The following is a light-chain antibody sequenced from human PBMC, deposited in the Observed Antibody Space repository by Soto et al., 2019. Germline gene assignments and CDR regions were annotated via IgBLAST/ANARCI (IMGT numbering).Light chain of an antibody. CDR3: SSYTSSSTWV. CDR1: SSGVGGYNY. J-gene: IGLJ3*02. Sequence: QSVLTQPASVSGSPGQSITISCTGTSSGVGGYNYVSWYQQHPGKAPKLMIYEVSNRPSGVSNRFSGSKSGNTASLTISGLQAEDEADYYCSSYTSSSTWVFGGGTQLTV. V-gene: IGLV2-14*01. CDR2: EVS.